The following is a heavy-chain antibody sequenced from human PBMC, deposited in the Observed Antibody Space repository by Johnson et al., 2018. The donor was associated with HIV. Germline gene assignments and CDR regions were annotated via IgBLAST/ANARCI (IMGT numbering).Heavy chain of an antibody. D-gene: IGHD3-16*01. V-gene: IGHV3-49*03. J-gene: IGHJ3*02. CDR1: GFIFGDYA. CDR2: IRSIDYGGTS. Sequence: VQLVESGGGLVQPGRSLRLSCTGSGFIFGDYAMSWFRQAPGKGPEWVGFIRSIDYGGTSEYAASVQYRFTISRNDSKTIAYLQMRNLKTEDTAVYYLTRVPRKGFMPDPFDIWGQGTVVTVSS. CDR3: TRVPRKGFMPDPFDI.